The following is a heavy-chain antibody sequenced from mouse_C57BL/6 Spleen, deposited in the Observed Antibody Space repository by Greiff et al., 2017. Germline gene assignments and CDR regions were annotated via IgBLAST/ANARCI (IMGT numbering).Heavy chain of an antibody. Sequence: VQLQQSGAELARPGASVKLSCKASGYSFTSYGLSWVKQRTGQGLEWIGEIYPRSGNTYYNEKLKGKATLTADKSSRTAYMELRSLTSEDSAVYFCASRTDYYDSSYVGYWGQGTTLTISS. V-gene: IGHV1-81*01. CDR1: GYSFTSYG. D-gene: IGHD1-1*01. J-gene: IGHJ2*01. CDR3: ASRTDYYDSSYVGY. CDR2: IYPRSGNT.